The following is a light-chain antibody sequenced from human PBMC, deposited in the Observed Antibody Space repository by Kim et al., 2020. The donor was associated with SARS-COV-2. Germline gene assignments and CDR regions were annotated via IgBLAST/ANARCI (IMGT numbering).Light chain of an antibody. J-gene: IGKJ2*01. CDR3: QQYGDSPYT. CDR1: QSVSSNY. Sequence: LSPGESATLSCRASQSVSSNYLSWYQQPPGQAPRLLIYGASSRATGIPDRFSGGGSGTDFTLTISRLEAEDFAVYYCQQYGDSPYTFGQGTKLEI. V-gene: IGKV3-20*01. CDR2: GAS.